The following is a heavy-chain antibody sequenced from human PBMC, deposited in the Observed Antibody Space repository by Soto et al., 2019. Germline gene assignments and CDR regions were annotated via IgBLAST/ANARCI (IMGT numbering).Heavy chain of an antibody. CDR3: AKGRGVFTFLDN. J-gene: IGHJ4*02. CDR2: IGGSGT. Sequence: PGGSLRLSCAASGFTFLSDAMTWVRQAPGKGLEWVSRIGGSGTYYADSVKGRFTISRDNSKNTLYLQMNSLRTEDTAVYYCAKGRGVFTFLDNGAQGTLATVSS. V-gene: IGHV3-23*01. CDR1: GFTFLSDA. D-gene: IGHD3-3*01.